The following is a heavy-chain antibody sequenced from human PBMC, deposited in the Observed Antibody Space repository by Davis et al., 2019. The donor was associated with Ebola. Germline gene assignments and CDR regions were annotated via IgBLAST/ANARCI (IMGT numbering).Heavy chain of an antibody. Sequence: GESLKISCAASGFTVSSNYMSWVRQAPGKGLEWVSVIYSGGSTYYADSVKGRFTISRDNSKNTLYLQMNSLRAEDTAVYYCAKDSGPIWGLFDYWGQGTLVTVSS. V-gene: IGHV3-53*01. J-gene: IGHJ4*02. CDR2: IYSGGST. CDR1: GFTVSSNY. CDR3: AKDSGPIWGLFDY. D-gene: IGHD3-16*01.